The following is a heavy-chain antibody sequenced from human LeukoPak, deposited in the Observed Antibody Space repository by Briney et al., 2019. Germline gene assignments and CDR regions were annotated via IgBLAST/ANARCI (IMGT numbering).Heavy chain of an antibody. D-gene: IGHD2-21*02. CDR1: GGSISSSSYY. CDR2: IYYSGST. Sequence: SETLSLTCTVSGGSISSSSYYWGWIRQPPGKGLEWIGSIYYSGSTYYNPSLKSRVTISVDTSKNQFSLKLSSVTAADTAVYYCARGCAVVTAINWFDPWGQGTLVTVSS. J-gene: IGHJ5*02. V-gene: IGHV4-39*07. CDR3: ARGCAVVTAINWFDP.